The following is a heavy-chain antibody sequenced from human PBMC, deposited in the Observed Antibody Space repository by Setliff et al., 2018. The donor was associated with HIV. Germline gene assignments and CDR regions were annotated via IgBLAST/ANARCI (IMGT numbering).Heavy chain of an antibody. V-gene: IGHV4-34*01. CDR3: VRWYYCVSGACYRGDY. J-gene: IGHJ4*02. CDR2: MNQSGTT. Sequence: SETLSLTCTVYGTSFSDHYWNWVRQTPGKGLEWIGEMNQSGTTNYNPSLTSRVTMSIDTSERQFPLKLTSVTAADTAVYYCVRWYYCVSGACYRGDYWGQGTMVTVSS. D-gene: IGHD2-21*02. CDR1: GTSFSDHY.